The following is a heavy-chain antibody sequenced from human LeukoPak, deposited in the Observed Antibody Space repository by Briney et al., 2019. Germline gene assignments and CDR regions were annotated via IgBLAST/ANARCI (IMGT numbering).Heavy chain of an antibody. D-gene: IGHD5-18*01. CDR3: AKGTTTPYSYGLVDI. V-gene: IGHV3-23*01. CDR2: IGGSGANT. Sequence: GGSLRLSCTASVFAFSNYEMTWVRQAPGKGLDWVSNIGGSGANTYYADSVKGRFTISRDNSKNTLYLQMNSLRVEDTAVYYCAKGTTTPYSYGLVDIWGQGTMVTVSS. J-gene: IGHJ3*02. CDR1: VFAFSNYE.